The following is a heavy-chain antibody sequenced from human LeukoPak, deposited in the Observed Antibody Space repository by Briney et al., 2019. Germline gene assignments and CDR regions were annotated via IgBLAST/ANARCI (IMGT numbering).Heavy chain of an antibody. CDR2: ISYDGSNK. J-gene: IGHJ4*02. Sequence: GGSLRLSCAASGFTFSSYGMHWACQAPGKGLEWVAVISYDGSNKYYADSVKGRFTISRDNSKNTLYLQMNSLRAEDTAVYYCAKDPEDYGDYGSLDYWGQGTLVTVSS. CDR3: AKDPEDYGDYGSLDY. D-gene: IGHD4-17*01. CDR1: GFTFSSYG. V-gene: IGHV3-30*18.